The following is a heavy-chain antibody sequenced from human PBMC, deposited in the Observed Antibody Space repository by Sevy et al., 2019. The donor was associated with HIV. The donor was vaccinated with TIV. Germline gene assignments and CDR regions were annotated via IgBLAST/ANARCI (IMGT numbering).Heavy chain of an antibody. CDR2: IYTSGST. CDR3: AKSNDWLPGFYYMDV. V-gene: IGHV4-4*07. J-gene: IGHJ6*03. CDR1: GGSISSYY. Sequence: SETLSLTCTVSGGSISSYYWIWMRQPAGKGLEWIGRIYTSGSTNYNPSLKSRVTMSVDTSKNQFSLKLSSVTAADTAMYYCAKSNDWLPGFYYMDVWGKGTTVTVSS. D-gene: IGHD2-21*01.